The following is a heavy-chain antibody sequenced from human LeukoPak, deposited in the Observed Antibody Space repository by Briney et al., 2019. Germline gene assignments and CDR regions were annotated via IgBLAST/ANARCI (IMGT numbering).Heavy chain of an antibody. CDR1: GFTFSSYG. Sequence: GGSLRLSCAASGFTFSSYGMHWVRQAPGKGLEWVAFIRYDGSNKYYADSVKGRFTISGDNSKNTLYLQMNSLRAEDTAVYYCAKDGHDILTGYYYFDYWGQGTLVTVSS. CDR2: IRYDGSNK. CDR3: AKDGHDILTGYYYFDY. V-gene: IGHV3-30*02. J-gene: IGHJ4*02. D-gene: IGHD3-9*01.